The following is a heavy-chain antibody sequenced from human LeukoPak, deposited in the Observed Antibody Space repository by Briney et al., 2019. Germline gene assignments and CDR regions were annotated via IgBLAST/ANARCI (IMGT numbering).Heavy chain of an antibody. CDR3: ARQGPSSSWYPSFDY. J-gene: IGHJ4*02. D-gene: IGHD6-13*01. V-gene: IGHV4-39*01. Sequence: SETLSLTCTVSGGSISSSSYYWGWIRQPPGKGLEWIVSIYYSGSTYYNPSLKSRVTISVDTSKNQFSLKLSSVTAADTAVYYCARQGPSSSWYPSFDYWGQGTLVTVSS. CDR1: GGSISSSSYY. CDR2: IYYSGST.